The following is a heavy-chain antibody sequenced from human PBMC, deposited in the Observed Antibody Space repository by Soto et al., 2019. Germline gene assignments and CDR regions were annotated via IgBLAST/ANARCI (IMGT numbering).Heavy chain of an antibody. CDR1: GGSFHGCY. J-gene: IGHJ4*02. CDR2: INHSGSV. CDR3: EKGPQIGYYYSGTLYSSVL. V-gene: IGHV4-34*01. D-gene: IGHD3-3*01. Sequence: PSETLSLTCAVYGGSFHGCYWSCVGPPPGKGLEWIGEINHSGSVNFNPTFKSRVSISLDTSKTQMSLHISSVSAADPAVYYCEKGPQIGYYYSGTLYSSVLWGPGTLV.